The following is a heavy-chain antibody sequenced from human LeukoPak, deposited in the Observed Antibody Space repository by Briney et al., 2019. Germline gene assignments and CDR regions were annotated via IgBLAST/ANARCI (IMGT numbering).Heavy chain of an antibody. CDR2: IWYDASNK. CDR3: VRGVGVSRFNYLDS. V-gene: IGHV3-33*01. D-gene: IGHD6-13*01. CDR1: GFTFSSFG. Sequence: GGSLRLSCAASGFTFSSFGMHWVRQAPGKGLEWVAVIWYDASNKYYADSVEGRFTISRDKSMNTLYLQMNSLRDDDTAVYYCVRGVGVSRFNYLDSWGQGTLVIVSS. J-gene: IGHJ4*02.